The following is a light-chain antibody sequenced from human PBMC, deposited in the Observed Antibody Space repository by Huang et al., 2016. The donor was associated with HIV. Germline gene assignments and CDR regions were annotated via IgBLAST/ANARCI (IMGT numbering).Light chain of an antibody. Sequence: DILLTQSPSSLSASVGDRDTITCRARQNINTYLNWYQQKPGKAPNLLIHSASTLQTGVPSRFSGSGSGTDFTLTVNSLQPEDSATYYCQQGYSALITFGQGTRL. V-gene: IGKV1-39*01. CDR1: QNINTY. CDR3: QQGYSALIT. J-gene: IGKJ5*01. CDR2: SAS.